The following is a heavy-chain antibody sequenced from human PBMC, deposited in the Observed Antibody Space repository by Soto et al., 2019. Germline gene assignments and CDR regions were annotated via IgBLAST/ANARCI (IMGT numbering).Heavy chain of an antibody. V-gene: IGHV1-69*05. J-gene: IGHJ5*02. CDR2: IIPIFGTA. Sequence: QVQLVQSGAEVKKPGSSVKVSCKASGGTFSSYAISWVRQAPGQGLEWMGGIIPIFGTANYAQKFQGRVTVAXXEXTIXAYMGLSSLRSEDTAMYYCARGGDIPRTWRNWFAPWGQGTLVTVSS. CDR3: ARGGDIPRTWRNWFAP. CDR1: GGTFSSYA. D-gene: IGHD2-15*01.